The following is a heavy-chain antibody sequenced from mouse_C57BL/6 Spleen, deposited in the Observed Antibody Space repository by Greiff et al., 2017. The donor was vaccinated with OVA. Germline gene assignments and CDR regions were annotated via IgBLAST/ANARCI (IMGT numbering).Heavy chain of an antibody. CDR2: IYPGSGNT. Sequence: QVQLQQSGPELVKPGASVKISCKASGYSFTSYYIHWVKQRPGQGLEWIGWIYPGSGNTKYNEKFKGKATLTADTSSSTAYMQLSSLTSEDSAVYYCARGGLLGYYYAMDYWGQGTSVTVSS. CDR1: GYSFTSYY. J-gene: IGHJ4*01. D-gene: IGHD2-13*01. CDR3: ARGGLLGYYYAMDY. V-gene: IGHV1-66*01.